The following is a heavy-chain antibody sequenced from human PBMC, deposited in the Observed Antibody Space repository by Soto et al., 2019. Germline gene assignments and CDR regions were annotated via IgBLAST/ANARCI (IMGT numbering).Heavy chain of an antibody. CDR1: GCSMSSDYY. CDR2: ISNSGSA. D-gene: IGHD1-26*01. CDR3: ARGLSGCFDN. J-gene: IGHJ4*02. V-gene: IGHV4-38-2*01. Sequence: EPLSLTCAVSGCSMSSDYYRGWIRQPPGKGLEWIGSISNSGSAYYNPSLKTRVTMSVDTSKNQLSLKLSSVTAADTARYYCARGLSGCFDNWGQGTRVT.